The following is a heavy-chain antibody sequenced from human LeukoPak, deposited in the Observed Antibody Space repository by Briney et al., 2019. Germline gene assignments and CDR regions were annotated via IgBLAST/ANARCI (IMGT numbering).Heavy chain of an antibody. CDR1: GGSFSGYF. CDR3: ATSKWFGIETEY. V-gene: IGHV4-34*01. CDR2: INPSGTT. D-gene: IGHD3-10*01. Sequence: SETLPLTCAVYGGSFSGYFWTWFRQPPGKGLEWIGEINPSGTTKYHPSLKSRVTISGDTSKNQISLELSAVTAADTAVYYCATSKWFGIETEYWGQGTLVTVSS. J-gene: IGHJ4*02.